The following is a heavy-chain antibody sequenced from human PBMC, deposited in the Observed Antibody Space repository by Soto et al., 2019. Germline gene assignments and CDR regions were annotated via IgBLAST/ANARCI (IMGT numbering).Heavy chain of an antibody. D-gene: IGHD6-13*01. CDR2: ISSNGGST. CDR1: GFTFSSYA. J-gene: IGHJ6*02. Sequence: GGSLRLSCSASGFTFSSYAMHWVRQAPGKGLEYVSAISSNGGSTYYADSVKGRFTISRDNSKNTLYLQMSSLRAEDTAVYYCVKEGQYSCSWYDYYYYYGMDGWGQGTTVTVSS. V-gene: IGHV3-64D*08. CDR3: VKEGQYSCSWYDYYYYYGMDG.